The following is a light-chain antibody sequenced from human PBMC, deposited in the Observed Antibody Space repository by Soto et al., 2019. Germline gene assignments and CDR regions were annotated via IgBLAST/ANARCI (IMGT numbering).Light chain of an antibody. CDR3: QQFGSSSWT. V-gene: IGKV3-20*01. Sequence: PGTLSLSPGEKATLSCRASQSVSSSYLAWYQQKPGQAPRLLIYGASSRATGIPDRFSGSGSGTDFTLTVSRLEPEDFAVYYCQQFGSSSWTFGQGTKVDIK. J-gene: IGKJ1*01. CDR2: GAS. CDR1: QSVSSSY.